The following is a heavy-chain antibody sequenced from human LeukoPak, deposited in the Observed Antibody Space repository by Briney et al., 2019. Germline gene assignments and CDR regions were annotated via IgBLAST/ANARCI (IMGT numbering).Heavy chain of an antibody. D-gene: IGHD1-7*01. CDR2: FDPEDGET. Sequence: ASVKVSCKVSGYTLTELSMHWVRQAPGKGLEWMGGFDPEDGETIYAQKFQGRVTMTEDTSTDTAYMELSSLRSEDTAVYYCATDPGDNWNSKPGVLWGQGTLVTVSS. CDR3: ATDPGDNWNSKPGVL. CDR1: GYTLTELS. J-gene: IGHJ4*02. V-gene: IGHV1-24*01.